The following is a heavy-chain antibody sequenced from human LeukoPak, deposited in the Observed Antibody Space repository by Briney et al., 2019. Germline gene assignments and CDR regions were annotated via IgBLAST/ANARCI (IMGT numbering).Heavy chain of an antibody. V-gene: IGHV1-69*13. D-gene: IGHD3-9*01. CDR3: ARDHFDILTGYYGWFDP. Sequence: GASVKVSCKASGGTFSSYAISWVRQAPGRGLEWMGGIIPIFGTANYAQKFQGRVTITADESTSTAYMELSSLRSEDTAVYYCARDHFDILTGYYGWFDPWGQGTLVTVSS. J-gene: IGHJ5*02. CDR2: IIPIFGTA. CDR1: GGTFSSYA.